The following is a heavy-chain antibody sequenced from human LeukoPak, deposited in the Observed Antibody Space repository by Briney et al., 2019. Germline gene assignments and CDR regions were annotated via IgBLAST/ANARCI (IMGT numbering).Heavy chain of an antibody. CDR3: ARRSPSAEYFQH. CDR2: IYPGDSDT. CDR1: GYSFTTYR. V-gene: IGHV5-51*01. J-gene: IGHJ1*01. Sequence: GESLKISCKGSGYSFTTYRIGWVRQMPGKGLEWMGIIYPGDSDTRYSPSFQGQVTISADKSISTAYLQWSSLKASDTAIYYCARRSPSAEYFQHWGQGTLVTVSS.